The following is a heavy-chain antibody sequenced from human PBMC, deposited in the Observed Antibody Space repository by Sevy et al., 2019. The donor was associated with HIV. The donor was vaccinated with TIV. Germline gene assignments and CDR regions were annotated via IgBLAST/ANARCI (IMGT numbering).Heavy chain of an antibody. CDR2: IYYNGHI. V-gene: IGHV4-59*08. Sequence: SETLSLTRPVSGGSITSLYWNWIRQPPGKGLEWIANIYYNGHINYNPSLKSRVTLSLDTSKNQFSLRLSSVTAADTAMYYCAGENAWGRGYSWGQGTLVTVSS. D-gene: IGHD1-26*01. J-gene: IGHJ4*02. CDR1: GGSITSLY. CDR3: AGENAWGRGYS.